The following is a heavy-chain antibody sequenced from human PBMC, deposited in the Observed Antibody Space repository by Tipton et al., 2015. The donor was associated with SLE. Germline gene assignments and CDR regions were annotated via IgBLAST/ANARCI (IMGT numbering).Heavy chain of an antibody. Sequence: TLSLTCAVYGGSFSGYYWSWIRQPPGKGLEWIGEINHSGSTNYNPSLKSRVTISVDTSNNQFSLKLPSVTAADTAVYYCARGGRASDWFDLWGQGTLVTVSS. D-gene: IGHD2-21*01. CDR3: ARGGRASDWFDL. V-gene: IGHV4-34*01. CDR2: INHSGST. CDR1: GGSFSGYY. J-gene: IGHJ5*02.